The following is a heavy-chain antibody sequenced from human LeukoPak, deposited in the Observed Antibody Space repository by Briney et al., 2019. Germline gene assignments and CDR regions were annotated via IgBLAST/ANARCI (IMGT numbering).Heavy chain of an antibody. CDR2: INTNTGNP. D-gene: IGHD1-1*01. V-gene: IGHV7-4-1*02. J-gene: IGHJ6*04. Sequence: ASVKVSCKASGYTFTKYAMNWVRQAPGQGLEWMGRINTNTGNPKYAQDFTGRFVFSLDTSVSTAYLQIRSLKAEDTAVYYCARVESHGSLGVWGKGTTVTVSS. CDR3: ARVESHGSLGV. CDR1: GYTFTKYA.